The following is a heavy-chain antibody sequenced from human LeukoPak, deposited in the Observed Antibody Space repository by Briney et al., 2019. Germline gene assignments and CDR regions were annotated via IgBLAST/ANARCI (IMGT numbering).Heavy chain of an antibody. V-gene: IGHV3-74*01. D-gene: IGHD3-22*01. CDR1: GFTFSSYW. J-gene: IGHJ4*02. CDR2: INTDGSTT. Sequence: GGSLRLSCAASGFTFSSYWMHWVRQAPGKGLVWVSHINTDGSTTNYADSVKGRFTISRDNAKNTLYLQINSLRGEDTAVYYCAKSSGYLDYWGQGTPVTVSS. CDR3: AKSSGYLDY.